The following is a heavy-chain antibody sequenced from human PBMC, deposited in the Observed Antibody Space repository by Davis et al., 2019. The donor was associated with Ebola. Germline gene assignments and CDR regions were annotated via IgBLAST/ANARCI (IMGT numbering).Heavy chain of an antibody. CDR2: IYYTGGT. Sequence: MPSETLSLTCTVSGASITTDTYHWAWIRQPPEKGLEYIGTIYYTGGTYYSPSLESRVTMSVDTSKNHFSLKLNSVTAADTAIYYCARSKLYGSVGSWGQGTLVTVSS. D-gene: IGHD4-17*01. J-gene: IGHJ4*02. CDR3: ARSKLYGSVGS. CDR1: GASITTDTYH. V-gene: IGHV4-39*02.